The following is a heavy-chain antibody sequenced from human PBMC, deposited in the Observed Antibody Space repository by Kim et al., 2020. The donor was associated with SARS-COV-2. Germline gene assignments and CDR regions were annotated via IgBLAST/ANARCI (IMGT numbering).Heavy chain of an antibody. D-gene: IGHD6-19*01. Sequence: SETLSLTCAVYGGSFSGYYWSWIRQPPGKGLEWIGEINHSGSTNYNPSLKSRVTISVDTSKNQFSLKLSSVTAADTAVYYCARHTVAGIIGLDYWGQGTLVTVSS. CDR1: GGSFSGYY. CDR3: ARHTVAGIIGLDY. CDR2: INHSGST. J-gene: IGHJ4*02. V-gene: IGHV4-34*01.